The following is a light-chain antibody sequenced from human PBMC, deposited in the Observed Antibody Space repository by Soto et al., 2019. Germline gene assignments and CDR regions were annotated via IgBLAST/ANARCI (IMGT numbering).Light chain of an antibody. CDR3: QQGHNWPLT. CDR2: SAS. CDR1: PSISTE. V-gene: IGKV3-15*01. Sequence: EIVMTQSPATLSVSPGERATLSCRASPSISTELAWYQQKPGQPPRLLIYSASTRATGVPARFAGSGSGSEFTLTISGLQSEDFAVYYCQQGHNWPLTFGQGTRVEI. J-gene: IGKJ2*01.